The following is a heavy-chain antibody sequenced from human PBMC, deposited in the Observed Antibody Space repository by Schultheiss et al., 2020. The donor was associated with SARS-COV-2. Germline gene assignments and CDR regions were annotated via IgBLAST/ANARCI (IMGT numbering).Heavy chain of an antibody. CDR2: IYYSGST. CDR1: GGSISSGGYY. D-gene: IGHD2-15*01. Sequence: SQTLSLTCTVSGGSISSGGYYWSWIRQPPGKGLEWIGYIYYSGSTNYNPSLKSRVTMSVDTSKNQFSLKLSSVTAADTAVYYCARARVVAAYTLNYYYGMDVWGQGTTVTVSS. V-gene: IGHV4-61*08. CDR3: ARARVVAAYTLNYYYGMDV. J-gene: IGHJ6*02.